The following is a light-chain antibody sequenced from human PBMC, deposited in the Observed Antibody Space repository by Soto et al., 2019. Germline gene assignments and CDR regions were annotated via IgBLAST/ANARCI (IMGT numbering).Light chain of an antibody. CDR1: SSDVGGYNL. CDR2: EGS. CDR3: CSYAGSSSHV. J-gene: IGLJ1*01. Sequence: HSALTQPASVSGSPGQSITISCTGSSSDVGGYNLVSWYQHHPVKAPKPIIYEGSQRPSGVSNRFFGSKSGNTASLTISGLQAEDEADYHCCSYAGSSSHVFGTGTKLTVL. V-gene: IGLV2-23*01.